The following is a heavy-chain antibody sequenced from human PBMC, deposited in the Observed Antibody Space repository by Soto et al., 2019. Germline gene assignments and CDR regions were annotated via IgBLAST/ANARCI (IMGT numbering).Heavy chain of an antibody. V-gene: IGHV4-39*01. CDR3: ARHDDFWSGAPNYGMDV. CDR2: IYYSGST. CDR1: GGSISRSSYY. J-gene: IGHJ6*02. D-gene: IGHD3-3*01. Sequence: SETLSLSWTGSGGSISRSSYYWGWILQPTGNGLEWIGSIYYSGSTYYNPSLKSRVTISVDTSKNQFSLKLTSVPAADTALYYCARHDDFWSGAPNYGMDVCGQGPTVT.